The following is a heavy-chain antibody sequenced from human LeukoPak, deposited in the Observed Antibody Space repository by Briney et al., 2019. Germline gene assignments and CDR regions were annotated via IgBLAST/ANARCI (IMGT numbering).Heavy chain of an antibody. CDR1: GGTFSSYA. Sequence: SVKVSCKDSGGTFSSYAISWVRQAPGQGLEGMGGIIPIFGTANYAQKFQGRVTITADESTSTAYMELSSLRSEDTAVYYCAREGIVTTYSNCLDYWGQGTLVTVSS. CDR3: AREGIVTTYSNCLDY. V-gene: IGHV1-69*13. J-gene: IGHJ4*02. D-gene: IGHD4-11*01. CDR2: IIPIFGTA.